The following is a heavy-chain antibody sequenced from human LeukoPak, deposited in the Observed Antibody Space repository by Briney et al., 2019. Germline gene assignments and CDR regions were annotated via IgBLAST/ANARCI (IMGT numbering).Heavy chain of an antibody. J-gene: IGHJ3*02. V-gene: IGHV4-59*08. D-gene: IGHD2-15*01. CDR1: GGSISSYY. CDR3: ARSELSCSGGSCPTRYAFDI. Sequence: PSETLSLTCIVSGGSISSYYWSWIRQPPGKGLEWIGYIYYSGSTNYKPSLKSRVTISVDTSKNQFSLKLRSVTAADTALYYCARSELSCSGGSCPTRYAFDIWGQGTVVTASS. CDR2: IYYSGST.